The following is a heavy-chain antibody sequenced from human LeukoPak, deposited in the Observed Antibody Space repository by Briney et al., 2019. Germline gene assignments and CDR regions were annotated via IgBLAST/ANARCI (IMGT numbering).Heavy chain of an antibody. J-gene: IGHJ6*03. CDR3: ARDGSGPYLYYYMEV. CDR2: ISTVSTYT. V-gene: IGHV3-21*04. D-gene: IGHD6-25*01. Sequence: GGSLRLSRVPSGFTFSDYSMSWVRQAPGKGLEWVAAISTVSTYTFYGDSVKGRFTISRDNAKNSLYLQIKSLRAEDTAVYYCARDGSGPYLYYYMEVWGKGTRVPVSS. CDR1: GFTFSDYS.